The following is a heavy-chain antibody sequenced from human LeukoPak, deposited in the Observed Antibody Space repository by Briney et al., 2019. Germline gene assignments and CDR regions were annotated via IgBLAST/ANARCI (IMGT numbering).Heavy chain of an antibody. V-gene: IGHV3-43*01. D-gene: IGHD3-3*01. CDR2: ISWDGGST. Sequence: GGSLRLSCAASGFTFDDYTMHWVRQAPGKGLEWVSLISWDGGSTYYADSVKGRFTISRDNSKNSLYLQMNSLRTEDTALYYCAKDRDGFNAFDYWGQGTLVTVSS. CDR1: GFTFDDYT. J-gene: IGHJ4*02. CDR3: AKDRDGFNAFDY.